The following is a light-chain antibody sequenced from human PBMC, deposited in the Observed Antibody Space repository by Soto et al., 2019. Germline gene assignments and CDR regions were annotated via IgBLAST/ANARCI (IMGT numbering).Light chain of an antibody. CDR3: QRYGTSTT. CDR2: GAS. Sequence: EIVLTQSPATLSVSPGERVALSCRASQGIGSTLAWYRQQPGQAPRLLIYGASTRATGTPARFSGSGSGTEFTLTISSLQSEDFAVYYCQRYGTSTTFGQGTKVDI. V-gene: IGKV3-15*01. J-gene: IGKJ1*01. CDR1: QGIGST.